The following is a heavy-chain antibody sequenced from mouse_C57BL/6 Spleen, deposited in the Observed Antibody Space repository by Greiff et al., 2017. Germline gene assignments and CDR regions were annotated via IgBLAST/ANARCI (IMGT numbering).Heavy chain of an antibody. V-gene: IGHV5-15*01. D-gene: IGHD2-4*01. CDR2: ISNLAYSI. CDR3: ARRDYDDAMGY. J-gene: IGHJ4*01. Sequence: EVKLQESGGGLVQPGGSLKLSCAASGFTFSDYGMAWVRQAPRKGPEWVAFISNLAYSIYYADTVTGRFTISRENAKNTLYLEMSRMRSEDTAMYYGARRDYDDAMGYWGQGTSVTVSS. CDR1: GFTFSDYG.